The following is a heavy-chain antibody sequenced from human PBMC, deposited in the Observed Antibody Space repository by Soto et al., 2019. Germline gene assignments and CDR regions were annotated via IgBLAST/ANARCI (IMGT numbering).Heavy chain of an antibody. V-gene: IGHV1-69*02. CDR1: GGTFSSYT. Sequence: GASVKVSCKASGGTFSSYTISWVRQAPGQGLEWMGRIIPILGIANYAQKFQGRVTITADKSTSTAYMELSSLRSEDTAVYYCASNAAGFGTNTEVFDIWGQGTMVTVSS. J-gene: IGHJ3*02. D-gene: IGHD6-13*01. CDR3: ASNAAGFGTNTEVFDI. CDR2: IIPILGIA.